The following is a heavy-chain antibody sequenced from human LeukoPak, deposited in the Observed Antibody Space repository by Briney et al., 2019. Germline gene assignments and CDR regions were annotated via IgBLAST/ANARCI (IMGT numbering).Heavy chain of an antibody. CDR1: GGSISSSNW. Sequence: SETLSLTCAVSGGSISSSNWWSWVRQPPGKGLEWIGEIYHSGSTNYNPSLKSRVTISVDKSKNQFSLKLSSVTAADTAVYYCARRVTIGYSSSWYLRWGFDIWGQGTMVTVSS. D-gene: IGHD6-13*01. J-gene: IGHJ3*02. CDR3: ARRVTIGYSSSWYLRWGFDI. V-gene: IGHV4-4*02. CDR2: IYHSGST.